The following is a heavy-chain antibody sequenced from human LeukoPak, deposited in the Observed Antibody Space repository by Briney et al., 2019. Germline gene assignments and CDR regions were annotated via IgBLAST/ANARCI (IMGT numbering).Heavy chain of an antibody. CDR1: GGSISSGGYY. Sequence: SETLSLTCTVSGGSISSGGYYWSWIRQPPGKGLEWIGEINHSGSTNYNPSLKSRVTISVDTSKNQFSLKLSSVTAADTAVYYCARGYPDYYDFWSGYYTLSPHLENTRNYYYYYYMDVWGKGTTVTVSS. V-gene: IGHV4-39*07. J-gene: IGHJ6*03. CDR3: ARGYPDYYDFWSGYYTLSPHLENTRNYYYYYYMDV. CDR2: INHSGST. D-gene: IGHD3-3*01.